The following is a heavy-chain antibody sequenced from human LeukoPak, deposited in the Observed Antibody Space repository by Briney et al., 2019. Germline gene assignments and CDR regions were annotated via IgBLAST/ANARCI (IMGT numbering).Heavy chain of an antibody. V-gene: IGHV4-34*01. CDR3: ARRGRGVLTGYADY. CDR1: GGSFSGYY. D-gene: IGHD3-9*01. J-gene: IGHJ4*02. Sequence: SETLSLTCAVYGGSFSGYYWSWIRQPPGKGLEWIGEINHSGSTNYNPSLKSRVTISVDTSKNQFSLKLSSVTAADTAVYYCARRGRGVLTGYADYWGQGTLVTVSS. CDR2: INHSGST.